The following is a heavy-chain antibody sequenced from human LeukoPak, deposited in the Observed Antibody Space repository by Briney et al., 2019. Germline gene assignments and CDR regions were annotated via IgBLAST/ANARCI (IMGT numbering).Heavy chain of an antibody. D-gene: IGHD2-15*01. CDR3: ARYLVVVTDYFDY. V-gene: IGHV3-21*01. CDR1: GFTFSTYG. J-gene: IGHJ4*02. CDR2: ISSSSSYI. Sequence: PGGSLRLSCAASGFTFSTYGMNWVRQAPGKGLEWVSFISSSSSYIYYADSVKGRFTISRDNAKNSLYLQMNSLRAEDTAVYYCARYLVVVTDYFDYWGQGTLVTVSS.